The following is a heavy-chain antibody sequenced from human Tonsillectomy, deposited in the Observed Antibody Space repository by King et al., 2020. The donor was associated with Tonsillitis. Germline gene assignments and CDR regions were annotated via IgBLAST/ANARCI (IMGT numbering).Heavy chain of an antibody. CDR3: ARDEDYDILTGSPLMSFDY. CDR2: IIPIFGTA. Sequence: HVQLVESGAEVKRPGSSVKVSCTASGGTFSRCAVSWVRQAPGQGLEWMGGIIPIFGTAKYTQKFQGRLTITADESTSTVYMELSSLRSADTAVYYCARDEDYDILTGSPLMSFDYWGQGTLVTVSS. J-gene: IGHJ4*02. D-gene: IGHD3-9*01. V-gene: IGHV1-69*01. CDR1: GGTFSRCA.